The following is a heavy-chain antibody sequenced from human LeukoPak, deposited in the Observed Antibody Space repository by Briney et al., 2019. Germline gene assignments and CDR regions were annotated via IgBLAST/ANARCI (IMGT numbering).Heavy chain of an antibody. CDR3: ARRVATSGNFFDY. J-gene: IGHJ4*02. CDR1: GGAINSRNQY. Sequence: SETLSLTCTVVGGAINSRNQYWGWIRQSPGKGLEWIGSIYYSGSVNDNPSLQSRVTISVDTSRNQFSLKLASMTVADTAVYFCARRVATSGNFFDYWGPGTLVTVS. V-gene: IGHV4-39*01. CDR2: IYYSGSV. D-gene: IGHD3-3*01.